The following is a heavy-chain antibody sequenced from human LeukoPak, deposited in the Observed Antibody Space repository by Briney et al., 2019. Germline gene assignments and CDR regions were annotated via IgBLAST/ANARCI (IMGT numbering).Heavy chain of an antibody. V-gene: IGHV1-69*01. Sequence: SVKVSCKASGGTFSSYAISWVRQAPGQGLEWMGGIIPIFGTANYAQKFQGRVTITADESTSTAYMELSSLRSEDTAVCYCARGYCSGGSCYGDAFDIWGQGTMVTVSS. CDR3: ARGYCSGGSCYGDAFDI. CDR2: IIPIFGTA. CDR1: GGTFSSYA. D-gene: IGHD2-15*01. J-gene: IGHJ3*02.